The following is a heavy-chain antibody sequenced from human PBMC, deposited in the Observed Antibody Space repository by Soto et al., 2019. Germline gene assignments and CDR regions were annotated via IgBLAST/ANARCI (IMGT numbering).Heavy chain of an antibody. D-gene: IGHD6-25*01. Sequence: QLVESGGGLVKPGGSLRLSCTASGFSFNDVWMSWVRQAPGRGLEWIGRIKSQADGGTTDYAAPVNGRFSVSRDDSQNRLYLEMSGLRIEASGIYFCTTRGGHWGQGTRVTVSS. CDR3: TTRGGH. CDR1: GFSFNDVW. J-gene: IGHJ4*02. CDR2: IKSQADGGTT. V-gene: IGHV3-15*05.